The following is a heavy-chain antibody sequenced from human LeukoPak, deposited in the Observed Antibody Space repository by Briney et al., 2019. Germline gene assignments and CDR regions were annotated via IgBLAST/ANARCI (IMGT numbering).Heavy chain of an antibody. Sequence: GGSLRLSCAASGITFTNYAMSWVRQAPGKGLEWISYISNTGSVIYYADSVKGRFTISRDNSKNMFYVQINSLRPEDTAVYFCARGFPYDDTTEGYYYLMDVWGQGTTVTVSS. D-gene: IGHD4-17*01. CDR3: ARGFPYDDTTEGYYYLMDV. CDR2: ISNTGSVI. J-gene: IGHJ6*02. V-gene: IGHV3-48*01. CDR1: GITFTNYA.